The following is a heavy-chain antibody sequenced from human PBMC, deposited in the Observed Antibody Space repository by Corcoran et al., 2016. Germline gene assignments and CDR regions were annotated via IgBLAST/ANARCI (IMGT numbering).Heavy chain of an antibody. J-gene: IGHJ4*02. CDR1: GFTFTNFW. CDR2: IKQDGSQK. Sequence: EVQLVESGGGLVQPGGSLRLSCAVSGFTFTNFWMNWVRQAPGKGLEWVANIKQDGSQKYYVDSVRGRFTISRDNAKNSLYLQMDSLRAEDTAVYYCARDGVGTSSSDYWGQGTLVTVSS. D-gene: IGHD1-26*01. V-gene: IGHV3-7*01. CDR3: ARDGVGTSSSDY.